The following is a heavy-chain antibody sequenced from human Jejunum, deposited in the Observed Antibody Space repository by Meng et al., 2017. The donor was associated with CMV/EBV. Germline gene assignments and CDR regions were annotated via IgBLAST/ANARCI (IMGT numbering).Heavy chain of an antibody. J-gene: IGHJ5*02. V-gene: IGHV4-30-4*08. Sequence: GQLKGPGPGLVKPSETLSLTCPVAGGSITSDDYHWSWIRQLPGKGLEWIGHIHHTGNTHYNPSLKSRVIISVDTSKSQFSLKLNSVTAADTAIYYCAGDGCGDSRFDPWGQGTLVTVSS. CDR2: IHHTGNT. CDR1: GGSITSDDYH. D-gene: IGHD4-17*01. CDR3: AGDGCGDSRFDP.